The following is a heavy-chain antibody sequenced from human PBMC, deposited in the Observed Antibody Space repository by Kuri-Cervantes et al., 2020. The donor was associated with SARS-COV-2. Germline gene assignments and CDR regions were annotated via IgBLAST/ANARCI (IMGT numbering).Heavy chain of an antibody. CDR2: IYYSGGT. J-gene: IGHJ6*03. D-gene: IGHD2-2*01. CDR3: ARVDRYCSSTSCYGVRDYYYYYYYMDV. CDR1: GDSISSNGYY. V-gene: IGHV4-39*07. Sequence: SETLSLTCTVSGDSISSNGYYWGWIRQPPGTGLEYIGSIYYSGGTHYNPSLKSRVTISVDTSKNQFSLKLSSVTAADTAVYYCARVDRYCSSTSCYGVRDYYYYYYYMDVWGKGTTVTVSS.